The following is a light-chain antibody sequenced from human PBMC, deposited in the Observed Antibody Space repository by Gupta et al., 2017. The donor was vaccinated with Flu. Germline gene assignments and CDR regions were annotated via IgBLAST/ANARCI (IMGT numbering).Light chain of an antibody. Sequence: PSSLSASVGDRVTITCRASQGISNYLAWYQQKPGKVPKLLIYGASTMQSGVPSSFSGSASGTDFTLTIGSLQPEDVATYYCHKDNSAPSTFGQGTRVEIK. CDR3: HKDNSAPST. J-gene: IGKJ1*01. CDR2: GAS. V-gene: IGKV1-27*01. CDR1: QGISNY.